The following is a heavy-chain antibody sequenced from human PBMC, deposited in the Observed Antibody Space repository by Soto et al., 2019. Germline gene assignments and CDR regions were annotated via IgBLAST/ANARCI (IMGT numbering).Heavy chain of an antibody. D-gene: IGHD2-2*01. CDR3: AVYCSSTSCYVEASEYYYYYYSMDV. CDR1: GGTFSSYA. J-gene: IGHJ6*02. Sequence: QVQLVQSGAEVKKPGSSVKVSCKASGGTFSSYAISWVRQAPGQGLEWMGGIIPIFGTANYAQKFQGRVTITADESTSTAYMELSSLRSEDTAVYYCAVYCSSTSCYVEASEYYYYYYSMDVWGQGTTVTVSS. CDR2: IIPIFGTA. V-gene: IGHV1-69*01.